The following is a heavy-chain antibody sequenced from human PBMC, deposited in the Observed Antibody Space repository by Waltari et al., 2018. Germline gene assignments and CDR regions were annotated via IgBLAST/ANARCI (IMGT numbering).Heavy chain of an antibody. J-gene: IGHJ4*02. CDR3: ARGVRGGDPLYYFDY. V-gene: IGHV1-69*05. CDR2: IIPIFGTA. Sequence: QVQLVQSGAEVKKPGSSVKVSCKASGGTFSSYALSWVRQAPGQGLEWMGGIIPIFGTANYAQKFQGRVTITTDESTSTAYMELSSLRSEDTAVYYCARGVRGGDPLYYFDYWGQGTLVTVSS. CDR1: GGTFSSYA. D-gene: IGHD2-21*02.